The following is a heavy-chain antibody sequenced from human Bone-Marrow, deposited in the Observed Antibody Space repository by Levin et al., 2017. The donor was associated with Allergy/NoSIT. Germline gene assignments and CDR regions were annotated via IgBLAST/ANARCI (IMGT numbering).Heavy chain of an antibody. CDR3: ARGRGSTVFGLSGDLEY. V-gene: IGHV1-2*06. CDR2: INPKSGAA. CDR1: SYTFVGYF. Sequence: ASVKVSCKTSSYTFVGYFIHWVRQAPGQGLEWMGRINPKSGAADSAQRFQGRVTMTRDTYKNTAYMELSSLTFDDTATYYCARGRGSTVFGLSGDLEYWGQGTLVTVPS. D-gene: IGHD3/OR15-3a*01. J-gene: IGHJ4*02.